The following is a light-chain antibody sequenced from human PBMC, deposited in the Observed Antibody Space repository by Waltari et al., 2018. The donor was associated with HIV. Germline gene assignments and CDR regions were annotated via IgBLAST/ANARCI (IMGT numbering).Light chain of an antibody. CDR1: SHRMYY. Sequence: SSELTQDPAVSVALGQTVRITCQGASHRMYYAHWYQQKPGQAPVVILYGENDRPPGIPDRFSGSNSGDRAFLTITGTQAEDEADYYCNARASTVQGVVFGGGTRLTVL. V-gene: IGLV3-19*01. J-gene: IGLJ2*01. CDR3: NARASTVQGVV. CDR2: GEN.